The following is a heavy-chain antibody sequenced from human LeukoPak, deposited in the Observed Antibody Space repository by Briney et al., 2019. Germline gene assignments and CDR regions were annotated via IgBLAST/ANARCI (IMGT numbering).Heavy chain of an antibody. D-gene: IGHD5-24*01. V-gene: IGHV3-30*04. CDR2: ISYDGSNK. J-gene: IGHJ4*02. CDR1: GFTFSSYA. CDR3: ARDYAATILDY. Sequence: PGGSVRLSCAASGFTFSSYAVHWVRQAPGKGLEWVAVISYDGSNKYYADSVKGRFTISRDNSKNTLYLQMNSLRAEDTAVYYCARDYAATILDYWGQGTLVTVPS.